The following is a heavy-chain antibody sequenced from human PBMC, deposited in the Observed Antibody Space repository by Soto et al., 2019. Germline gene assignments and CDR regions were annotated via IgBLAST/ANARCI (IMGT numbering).Heavy chain of an antibody. D-gene: IGHD3-22*01. Sequence: PGGSLRLSCAASGFTFSSYSMNWVRQAPGKGLEWASYISSSSSTIYYADSVKGRFTISRDNAKNSLYLQMNSLRDEDTAVYYCARVEEYITMIVVSNYYGMDVWGQGTTVTVSS. CDR1: GFTFSSYS. J-gene: IGHJ6*02. V-gene: IGHV3-48*02. CDR3: ARVEEYITMIVVSNYYGMDV. CDR2: ISSSSSTI.